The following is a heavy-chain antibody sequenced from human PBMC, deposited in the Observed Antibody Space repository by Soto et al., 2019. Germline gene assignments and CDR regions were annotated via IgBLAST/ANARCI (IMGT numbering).Heavy chain of an antibody. CDR1: GFTFSSYW. V-gene: IGHV3-7*01. Sequence: GGSLRLSCAASGFTFSSYWMSWVRQAPGKGLEWVANIKEDGSEKHYVDSVKGRFTISRDNAKNSLYLQMNSLRVEDTAVYFCSRDVVVGAKALNYWGQGALVTVSS. CDR2: IKEDGSEK. CDR3: SRDVVVGAKALNY. D-gene: IGHD2-15*01. J-gene: IGHJ4*02.